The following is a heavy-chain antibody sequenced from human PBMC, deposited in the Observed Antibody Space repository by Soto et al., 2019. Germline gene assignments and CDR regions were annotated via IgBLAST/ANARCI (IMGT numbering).Heavy chain of an antibody. D-gene: IGHD7-27*01. V-gene: IGHV4-30-4*01. CDR1: GASVSSGDYY. CDR2: IYSSGNT. Sequence: QVQLQVSGPGLVEPSQTLSLTCTVSGASVSSGDYYWTWIRQPPGKDLEWIGYIYSSGNTNYNPSLRRRVTMSKDTSNNQFSLKLSSVTAADTAVYYCARRVTGGGERFDPWGLGTLVTVSS. CDR3: ARRVTGGGERFDP. J-gene: IGHJ5*02.